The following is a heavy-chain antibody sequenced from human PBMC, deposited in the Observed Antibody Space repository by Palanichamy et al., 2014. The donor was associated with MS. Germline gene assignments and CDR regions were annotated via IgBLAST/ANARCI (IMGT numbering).Heavy chain of an antibody. Sequence: EVQLVESGGGLVQPGGSLRLSCTASGFTFSSYWMNWVRQAPGKGLEWVANIKQDGSEEYYVDSVEGRFTISRDNAKNSLYLQMNSLRAEDTAVYYCARGYSGSYYNWGQGTLVTVSS. CDR1: GFTFSSYW. D-gene: IGHD1-26*01. CDR3: ARGYSGSYYN. CDR2: IKQDGSEE. J-gene: IGHJ4*02. V-gene: IGHV3-7*01.